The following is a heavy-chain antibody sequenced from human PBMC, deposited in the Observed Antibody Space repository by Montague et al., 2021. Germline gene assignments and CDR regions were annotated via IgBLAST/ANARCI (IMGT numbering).Heavy chain of an antibody. CDR3: ARVTESSGYYWGAFDI. CDR1: GGSISSGGYY. D-gene: IGHD3-22*01. V-gene: IGHV4-31*01. CDR2: IYYSGST. Sequence: TLSLTCTVSGGSISSGGYYWSWLRPHPGKGLVWIGYIYYSGSTYYNPSRKSPVSISVDTSKNQFSLKLSSVTAADTAVYYCARVTESSGYYWGAFDIWGQGTMVTVSS. J-gene: IGHJ3*02.